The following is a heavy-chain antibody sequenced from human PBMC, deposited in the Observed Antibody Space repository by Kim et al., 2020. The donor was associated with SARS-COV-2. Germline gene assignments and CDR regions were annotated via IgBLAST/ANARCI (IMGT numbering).Heavy chain of an antibody. D-gene: IGHD3-10*01. V-gene: IGHV1-3*01. CDR2: INAGNGNT. CDR3: ARPSITMVRGVINANAFDI. CDR1: GYTFTSYA. Sequence: ASVKVSCKASGYTFTSYAMHWVRQAPGQRLEWMGWINAGNGNTKYSQKFQGRVTITRDTSASTAYMELSSLRSEDTAVYYCARPSITMVRGVINANAFDIWGQGTMVTVSS. J-gene: IGHJ3*02.